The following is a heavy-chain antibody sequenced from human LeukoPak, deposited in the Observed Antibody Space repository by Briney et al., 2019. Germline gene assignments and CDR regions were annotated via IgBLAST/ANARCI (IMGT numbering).Heavy chain of an antibody. D-gene: IGHD2-2*01. CDR1: GFTFKNVW. CDR2: IKSKVDGGTT. Sequence: GGSLRLSCAAPGFTFKNVWVSWVRQAPGKGLEWIGRIKSKVDGGTTDYAAPVKGRFTISRDDSETTLYLQMNSLETEDTGVYYCSTGAYCSSTTCQFYYYYYMDVWGKGTTVTVSS. J-gene: IGHJ6*03. V-gene: IGHV3-15*05. CDR3: STGAYCSSTTCQFYYYYYMDV.